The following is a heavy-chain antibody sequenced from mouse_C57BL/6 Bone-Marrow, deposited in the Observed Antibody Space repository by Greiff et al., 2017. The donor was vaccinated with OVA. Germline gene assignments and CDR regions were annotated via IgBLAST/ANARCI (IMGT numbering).Heavy chain of an antibody. V-gene: IGHV1-61*01. D-gene: IGHD2-4*01. CDR1: GYTFTSYW. J-gene: IGHJ1*03. Sequence: VQLQQPGAELVRPGSSVKLSCKASGYTFTSYWMDWVKQRPGQGLEWIGNIYPSDSETHYNQKFKDKATLTVDKSSSTAYMQLSSLTSEDSAVYYCARYAIYYDYDWYFDVWGTGTTVTVSS. CDR2: IYPSDSET. CDR3: ARYAIYYDYDWYFDV.